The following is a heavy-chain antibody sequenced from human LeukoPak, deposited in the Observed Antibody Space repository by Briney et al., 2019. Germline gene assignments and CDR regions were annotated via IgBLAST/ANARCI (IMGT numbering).Heavy chain of an antibody. J-gene: IGHJ4*02. V-gene: IGHV4-59*01. CDR3: ARRAGAYSHPYDY. D-gene: IGHD4/OR15-4a*01. CDR2: IYYSGTT. Sequence: PSETLSLTCTVSGGSISNYYWNWIRQPPGKGLEWIGHIYYSGTTNYNPSLKGRVSMSVDTSKNQFSLKLSSVTAADTAVYYCARRAGAYSHPYDYWGQGTLVTVSS. CDR1: GGSISNYY.